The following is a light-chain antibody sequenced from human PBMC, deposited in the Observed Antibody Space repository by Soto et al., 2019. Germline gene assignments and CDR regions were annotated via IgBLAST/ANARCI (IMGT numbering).Light chain of an antibody. CDR2: GAS. J-gene: IGKJ1*01. CDR1: QRGSSNY. Sequence: EIVLTQSPGTLSLSPGERATLSCRASQRGSSNYLAWYQQKPGQAPRLLIYGASNRATGIPDRFSGSGSGTDFNLTISRLEPEDFALSYCQHYGDSPWTFGQGTKVEIK. CDR3: QHYGDSPWT. V-gene: IGKV3-20*01.